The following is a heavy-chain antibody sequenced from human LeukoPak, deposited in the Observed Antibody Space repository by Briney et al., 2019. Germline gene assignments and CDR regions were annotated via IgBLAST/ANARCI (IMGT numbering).Heavy chain of an antibody. Sequence: PGGSLRLSCAASGFTFSNAWMSWVRQAPGKGLEWVGLIRDKPDGGTADYAAPVKGRFTISRDDSKSMLYLQMNSLKTEDTAVYYCTTHNAPGMDVWGQGTTVTVSS. V-gene: IGHV3-15*01. D-gene: IGHD2-2*01. CDR3: TTHNAPGMDV. CDR1: GFTFSNAW. CDR2: IRDKPDGGTA. J-gene: IGHJ6*02.